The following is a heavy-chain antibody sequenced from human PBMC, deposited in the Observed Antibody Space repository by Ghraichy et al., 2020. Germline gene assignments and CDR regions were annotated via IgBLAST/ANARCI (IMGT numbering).Heavy chain of an antibody. CDR3: ARELVATPPIAYYDSSDPGDY. J-gene: IGHJ4*02. V-gene: IGHV1-2*02. D-gene: IGHD3-22*01. CDR2: INPNSGGT. CDR1: GYTFTGYY. Sequence: ASVKVSCKASGYTFTGYYMHWVRQAPGQGLEWMGWINPNSGGTNYAQKFQGRVTMTRDTSISTAYMELSRLRSDDTAVYYCARELVATPPIAYYDSSDPGDYWGQGTLVTVSS.